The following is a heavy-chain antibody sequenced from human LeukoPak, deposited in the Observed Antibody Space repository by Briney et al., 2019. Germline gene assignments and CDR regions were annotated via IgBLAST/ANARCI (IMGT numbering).Heavy chain of an antibody. J-gene: IGHJ4*02. Sequence: GASVKVSCKASGGTFSSYAISWVRQAPGQGLEWMGGIIPIFGTANYAQKFQGRVTITADGSTSTAYMELSSLRSEDTAVYYCASDADYGDYVAPFDYWGQGTLVTVSS. V-gene: IGHV1-69*13. CDR1: GGTFSSYA. D-gene: IGHD4-17*01. CDR3: ASDADYGDYVAPFDY. CDR2: IIPIFGTA.